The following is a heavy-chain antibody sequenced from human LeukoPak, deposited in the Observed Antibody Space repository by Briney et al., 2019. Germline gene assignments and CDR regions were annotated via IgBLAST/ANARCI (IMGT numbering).Heavy chain of an antibody. Sequence: PSETLSLTCTVSGGSISSSSYYWGWIRQSPGKGLEWLGEIKYSGSTTYNPSLRRRVTMSVDSSKNQFSLRLSSVTAADTAVYYCARLFFAFGESYFYSYHMDVWGKGTTVIISS. V-gene: IGHV4-39*07. CDR3: ARLFFAFGESYFYSYHMDV. CDR2: IKYSGST. CDR1: GGSISSSSYY. D-gene: IGHD3-10*01. J-gene: IGHJ6*03.